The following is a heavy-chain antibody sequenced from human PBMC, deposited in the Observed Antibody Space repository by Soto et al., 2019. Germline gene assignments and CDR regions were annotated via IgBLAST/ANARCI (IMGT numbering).Heavy chain of an antibody. CDR3: ARVTGLRFLEWYYYYYGMDV. Sequence: ASVKVSCKASGYTFTSYGISWVRQAPGQGLEWMGWISAYNGNTNYAQKLQGRVTMTTDTSTSTAYMELRGLRSDDTAVYYCARVTGLRFLEWYYYYYGMDVWGQGTTVTVSS. J-gene: IGHJ6*02. V-gene: IGHV1-18*01. D-gene: IGHD3-3*01. CDR2: ISAYNGNT. CDR1: GYTFTSYG.